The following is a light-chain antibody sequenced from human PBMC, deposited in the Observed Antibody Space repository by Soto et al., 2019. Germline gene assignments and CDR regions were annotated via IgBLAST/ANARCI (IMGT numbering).Light chain of an antibody. Sequence: QPVLTQPPSVSGAPGQRVAISCSGSSSNIGAGYDVHWYLQLPGTAPKLLIYGNSNRPSGVPDRFSGSKSDTSASLAIAGLQAEDEADYFFQSYDSSLSAWVFGTGTKLTVL. CDR3: QSYDSSLSAWV. J-gene: IGLJ1*01. CDR2: GNS. V-gene: IGLV1-40*01. CDR1: SSNIGAGYD.